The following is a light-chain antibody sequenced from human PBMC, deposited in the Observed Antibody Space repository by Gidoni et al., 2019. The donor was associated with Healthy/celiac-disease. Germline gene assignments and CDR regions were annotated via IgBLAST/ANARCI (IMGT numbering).Light chain of an antibody. V-gene: IGKV4-1*01. CDR2: WAS. CDR1: QSVLYSSNNKNY. J-gene: IGKJ1*01. CDR3: QQDYSTPPT. Sequence: DIVLTQSPDSLAVSLGERATINCKSSQSVLYSSNNKNYLAWYQQKPGQPPKRRIYWASTRESGVPDRVSGSGSGTDFTLTISSLQAEDVAVYYCQQDYSTPPTFGQGTKVEIK.